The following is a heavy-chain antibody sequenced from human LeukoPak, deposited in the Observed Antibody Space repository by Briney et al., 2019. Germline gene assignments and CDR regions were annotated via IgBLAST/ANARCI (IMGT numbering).Heavy chain of an antibody. CDR3: AGVGYCSSTSCPNWFDP. D-gene: IGHD2-2*01. V-gene: IGHV1-18*01. CDR2: ISAYNGNT. Sequence: GASVKVSCKASGYTFTSYGISWVRQAPGQGLEWMGWISAYNGNTNYAQKLQGRVTMTTDTSTSTAYMELRSLRSDDTAVYYCAGVGYCSSTSCPNWFDPWGQGTLVTVSS. CDR1: GYTFTSYG. J-gene: IGHJ5*02.